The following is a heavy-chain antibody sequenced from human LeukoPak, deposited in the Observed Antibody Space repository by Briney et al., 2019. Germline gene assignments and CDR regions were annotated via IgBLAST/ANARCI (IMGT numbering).Heavy chain of an antibody. Sequence: GASVKVSCKASGGTFSSYAISWVRQAPGQGLEWMGGIIPIFGTANYAQKFQGRVTMTEDTSTDTAYMELSSLRSEDTAVYYCATGLAQQLVGDAFDIWGQGTMVTVSS. V-gene: IGHV1-69*06. D-gene: IGHD6-13*01. CDR3: ATGLAQQLVGDAFDI. CDR2: IIPIFGTA. J-gene: IGHJ3*02. CDR1: GGTFSSYA.